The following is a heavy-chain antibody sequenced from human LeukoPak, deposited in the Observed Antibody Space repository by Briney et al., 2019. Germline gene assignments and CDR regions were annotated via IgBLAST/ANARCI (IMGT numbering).Heavy chain of an antibody. J-gene: IGHJ5*02. Sequence: ASVKVSCKASGYTFTSYGFTWVRQAPGQGLEWMGWISAYNGNTNYAQRLHGRVTLTTDTSTSTAYMELRSLRSDDTAVYYCARAQSWNYAFDTWGQGTLVTVSS. CDR2: ISAYNGNT. CDR1: GYTFTSYG. CDR3: ARAQSWNYAFDT. V-gene: IGHV1-18*01. D-gene: IGHD1-7*01.